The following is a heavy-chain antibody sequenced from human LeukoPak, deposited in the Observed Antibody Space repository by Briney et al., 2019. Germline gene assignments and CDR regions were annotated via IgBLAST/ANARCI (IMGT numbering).Heavy chain of an antibody. J-gene: IGHJ2*01. D-gene: IGHD3-22*01. Sequence: ASVKVSCKASGYTFTHFAMHWVRQAPGQGLEWMGWINVGNGNTKYSQQFQDRVTLTRDTSASTAYMALSSLRSEDTAVYYCARSYYDSSPYFVLWGRGTLVAVSS. CDR2: INVGNGNT. CDR1: GYTFTHFA. CDR3: ARSYYDSSPYFVL. V-gene: IGHV1-3*01.